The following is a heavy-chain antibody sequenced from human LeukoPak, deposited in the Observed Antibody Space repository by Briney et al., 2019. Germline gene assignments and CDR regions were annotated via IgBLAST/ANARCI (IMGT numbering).Heavy chain of an antibody. Sequence: GGSLRLSCAASGFTFSSYWMSWVRQAPGKGRGGASAISGSGGSTYYADSVKGRFTISRDNSKNTLYLQMNSLRAEDTAVYYCARRNREAGVDYWGQGTLVTVSS. V-gene: IGHV3-23*01. CDR3: ARRNREAGVDY. CDR1: GFTFSSYW. CDR2: ISGSGGST. D-gene: IGHD6-19*01. J-gene: IGHJ4*02.